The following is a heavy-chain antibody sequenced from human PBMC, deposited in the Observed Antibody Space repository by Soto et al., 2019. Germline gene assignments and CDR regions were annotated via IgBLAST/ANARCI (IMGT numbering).Heavy chain of an antibody. Sequence: QVQLVESGGGVVQPGRSLRLSCAASGFTFSAYAMHWVRQAPGKGLEWVAVISYDGSNKYYAVSVKDRFSISRDKDTLFLQMSSLRPEDTAVYFCTKDRQSIIIPSAIGYFDFWGQGSLVTVSS. V-gene: IGHV3-30*18. D-gene: IGHD1-20*01. CDR2: ISYDGSNK. CDR1: GFTFSAYA. CDR3: TKDRQSIIIPSAIGYFDF. J-gene: IGHJ4*02.